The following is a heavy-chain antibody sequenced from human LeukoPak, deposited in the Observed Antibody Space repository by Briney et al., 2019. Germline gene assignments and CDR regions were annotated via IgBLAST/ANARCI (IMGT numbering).Heavy chain of an antibody. CDR3: ARVGYDSSGYYPNFDY. Sequence: SQTLSLTCTVSGGSISSGDYYWSWIRQPPGKGLEWIGYIYYSGSTYYNPSLKSRVTISVDTSKNQFSLKLSSVTAADTAVYYCARVGYDSSGYYPNFDYWGQGTLVTVSS. D-gene: IGHD3-22*01. CDR1: GGSISSGDYY. V-gene: IGHV4-30-4*01. CDR2: IYYSGST. J-gene: IGHJ4*02.